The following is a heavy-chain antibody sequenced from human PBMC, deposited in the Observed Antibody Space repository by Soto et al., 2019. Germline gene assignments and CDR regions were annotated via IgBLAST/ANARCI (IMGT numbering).Heavy chain of an antibody. CDR2: IVPILGPA. Sequence: QVQLVQSGAEVKKPGSSVNVSCKASGGTFNTFAISWVRQAPGQGLEYLGGIVPILGPAFYAQRLQGRVTITADKSTNTAYLELTSLSSKDTAVYYSARAAKRYFDSWGQGTQVTVSS. V-gene: IGHV1-69*06. CDR3: ARAAKRYFDS. CDR1: GGTFNTFA. J-gene: IGHJ4*02.